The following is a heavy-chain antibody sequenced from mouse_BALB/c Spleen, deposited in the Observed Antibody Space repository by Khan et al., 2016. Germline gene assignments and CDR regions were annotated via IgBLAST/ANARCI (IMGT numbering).Heavy chain of an antibody. CDR3: ARTARIKY. Sequence: EVQLQESGPGLVKPSQSLSLTCTVTGYSITSGYGWNWIRQFPGNKLEWMGYISYSGSTNYNPSLKSRISITRDTSKNQYFLQLNSVTTEDTATHYCARTARIKYWGQGTTLTVSS. V-gene: IGHV3-2*02. CDR2: ISYSGST. CDR1: GYSITSGYG. J-gene: IGHJ2*01. D-gene: IGHD1-2*01.